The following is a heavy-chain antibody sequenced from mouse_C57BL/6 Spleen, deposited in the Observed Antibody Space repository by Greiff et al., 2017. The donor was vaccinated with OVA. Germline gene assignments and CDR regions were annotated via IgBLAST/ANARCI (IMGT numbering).Heavy chain of an antibody. V-gene: IGHV1-15*01. J-gene: IGHJ2*01. CDR2: IDPETGGT. CDR3: TRSDGNPYFDY. Sequence: VKLVESGAELVRPGASVTLSCKASGYTFTDYEMHWVKQTPVHGLEWIGAIDPETGGTAYNQKFKGKAILTADKSSSTAYMELRSLTSEDSAVYYCTRSDGNPYFDYWGQGTTLTVSS. CDR1: GYTFTDYE. D-gene: IGHD2-1*01.